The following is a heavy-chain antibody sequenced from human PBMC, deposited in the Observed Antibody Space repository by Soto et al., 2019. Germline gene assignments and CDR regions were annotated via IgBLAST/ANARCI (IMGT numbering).Heavy chain of an antibody. Sequence: QVQLQESGPGLVKPSQTLSLTCTVSGGSISSGGYYWSWIRQHPGKGLEWIGYIYYSGSTYYNPSLKSRVTISVDTSKNQFSLKLSSVTVADTAVYYCARAIAAAGTPVHGRWGQGTLVTVSS. J-gene: IGHJ4*02. CDR1: GGSISSGGYY. CDR2: IYYSGST. CDR3: ARAIAAAGTPVHGR. D-gene: IGHD6-13*01. V-gene: IGHV4-31*03.